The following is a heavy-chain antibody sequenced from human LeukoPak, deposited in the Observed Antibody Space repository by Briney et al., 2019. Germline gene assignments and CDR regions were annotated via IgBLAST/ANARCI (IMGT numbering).Heavy chain of an antibody. J-gene: IGHJ3*02. Sequence: SVKVSCKASGGIFNNYAFSWVRQAPGQGLEWMGVIIPFFGTANYAQKLQGRVTMTTDTSTSTAYMELRSLRSDDTAVYYCARSPELLWFGELQYAFDIWGQGTMVTVSS. D-gene: IGHD3-10*01. CDR3: ARSPELLWFGELQYAFDI. V-gene: IGHV1-69*05. CDR2: IIPFFGTA. CDR1: GGIFNNYA.